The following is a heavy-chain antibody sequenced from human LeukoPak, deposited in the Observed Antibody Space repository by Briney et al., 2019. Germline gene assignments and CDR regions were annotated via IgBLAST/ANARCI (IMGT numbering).Heavy chain of an antibody. CDR2: MYNSGST. J-gene: IGHJ4*02. V-gene: IGHV4-59*01. D-gene: IGHD2-2*01. CDR3: ARLGGPAAVDY. Sequence: TSSGTLSLTCTVSGASIRSYYWGWIRQPPGRGLEWIGYMYNSGSTYYNPSLKSRVTTSGDTSKNQFSLKLTSVTAADTAVYYCARLGGPAAVDYWGQGTLVTVSS. CDR1: GASIRSYY.